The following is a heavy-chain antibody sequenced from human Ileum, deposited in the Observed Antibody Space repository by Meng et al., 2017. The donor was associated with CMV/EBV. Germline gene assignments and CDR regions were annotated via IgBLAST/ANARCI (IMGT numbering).Heavy chain of an antibody. CDR2: ISRSSSTI. J-gene: IGHJ4*02. CDR1: GFTFSRYS. V-gene: IGHV3-48*04. D-gene: IGHD1-26*01. CDR3: ARDQEWELPHYFDY. Sequence: SCKASGFTFSRYSMSWVRQAPGKGLEWVSYISRSSSTIYYGDSVKGRFTMSRDSAKNSLYLQMNGLRAEDTAVYYCARDQEWELPHYFDYWGQGTLVT.